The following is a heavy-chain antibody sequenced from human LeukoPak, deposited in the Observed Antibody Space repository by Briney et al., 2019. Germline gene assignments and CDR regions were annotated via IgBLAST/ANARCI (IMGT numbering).Heavy chain of an antibody. D-gene: IGHD3-10*01. V-gene: IGHV1-3*01. CDR2: INAGNGNT. CDR1: GYTFTSYA. Sequence: ASVKVSCKASGYTFTSYAMHWVRQAPGQRLEWMGWINAGNGNTKYSQKFQGRVTITRDTSASTAYMELSSLRSEDTAVCYCASSPRGYYGSGRGHLDYWGQGTLVTVSS. J-gene: IGHJ4*02. CDR3: ASSPRGYYGSGRGHLDY.